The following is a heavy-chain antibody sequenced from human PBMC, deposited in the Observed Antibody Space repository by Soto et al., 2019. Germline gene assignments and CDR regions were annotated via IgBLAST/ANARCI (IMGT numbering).Heavy chain of an antibody. CDR2: ISSSSTYI. CDR3: AKTETFNGYYNAFDY. Sequence: GGSLRLSCAASGFTFSIYSMNWVRQAPGKGLEWVSSISSSSTYIYYADSLKGRFTISRDNANRVVYLQMGSLTAGDTAVYYCAKTETFNGYYNAFDYWGQGTRVTVSS. D-gene: IGHD3-9*01. J-gene: IGHJ4*02. CDR1: GFTFSIYS. V-gene: IGHV3-21*04.